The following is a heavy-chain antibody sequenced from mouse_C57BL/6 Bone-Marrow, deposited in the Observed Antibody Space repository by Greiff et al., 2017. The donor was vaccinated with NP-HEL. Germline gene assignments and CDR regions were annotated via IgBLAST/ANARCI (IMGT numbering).Heavy chain of an antibody. CDR2: ISYDGSN. J-gene: IGHJ3*01. CDR1: GYSITSGYY. V-gene: IGHV3-6*01. D-gene: IGHD2-2*01. Sequence: DVQLQESGPGLVKPSQSLSLTCSVTGYSITSGYYWNWIRQFPGNKLEWMGYISYDGSNNYNPSLKNRISITRDTSKNQFFLKLNSVTTEDTATYYCAREVTGGFAYWGQGTLVTVSA. CDR3: AREVTGGFAY.